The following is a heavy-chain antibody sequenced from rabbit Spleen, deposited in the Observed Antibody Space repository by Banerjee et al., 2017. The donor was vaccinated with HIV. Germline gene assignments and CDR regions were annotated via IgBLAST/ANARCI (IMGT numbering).Heavy chain of an antibody. CDR3: ARDTGSSFSSYGMDL. V-gene: IGHV1S40*01. CDR1: GFSFSIDYF. CDR2: IYTGFTTNT. D-gene: IGHD8-1*01. J-gene: IGHJ6*01. Sequence: QSLEESGGGLVKPEGSLTLTCTASGFSFSIDYFPCWVRQAPGKGLEWIACIYTGFTTNTYYANWAKGRFTISKISSTTVTLQMTSLTAADTATYFCARDTGSSFSSYGMDLWGPGTSSPS.